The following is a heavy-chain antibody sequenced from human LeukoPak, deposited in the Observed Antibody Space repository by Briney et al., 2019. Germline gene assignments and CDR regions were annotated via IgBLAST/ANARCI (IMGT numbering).Heavy chain of an antibody. J-gene: IGHJ6*02. V-gene: IGHV1-3*04. CDR2: VNTGDGNT. Sequence: ASVKVSCKASGYTFTDYAIHWVRQAPGQRLEWVGWVNTGDGNTKYSQKFQGRVTITRDTSASTAYMELSGLRSEDTAVYYCARDLHHSGWPDYFYYGMDVWGQGTTVTVSS. D-gene: IGHD6-19*01. CDR3: ARDLHHSGWPDYFYYGMDV. CDR1: GYTFTDYA.